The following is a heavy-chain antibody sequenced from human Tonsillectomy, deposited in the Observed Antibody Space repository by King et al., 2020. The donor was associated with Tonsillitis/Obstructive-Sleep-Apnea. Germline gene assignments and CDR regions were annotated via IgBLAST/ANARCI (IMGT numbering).Heavy chain of an antibody. V-gene: IGHV4-39*01. CDR1: GGSISSSRYY. J-gene: IGHJ3*02. Sequence: QLQESGPGLVKPSETLSLTCTVSGGSISSSRYYWGWIRQPPGKGLEWLGSIYYSGSTYYNPSLTSRVTMSVDTSKDQFSLKLSSVTAADTAVYYCARPGIAVTGTWAFDIWGQGTMVTVSS. CDR3: ARPGIAVTGTWAFDI. CDR2: IYYSGST. D-gene: IGHD6-19*01.